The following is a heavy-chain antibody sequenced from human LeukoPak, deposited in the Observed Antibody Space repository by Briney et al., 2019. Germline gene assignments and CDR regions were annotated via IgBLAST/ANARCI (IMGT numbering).Heavy chain of an antibody. CDR3: TTPGDTAMPNFDY. CDR2: IRSKTNSYAT. J-gene: IGHJ4*02. V-gene: IGHV3-73*01. Sequence: EGSLKLSCAASGFTFSGSAMHWVRQASGKGLEWVGRIRSKTNSYATVYAASVKGRFTISRDDSKNTAYLQMNSLKTEDTAVYYCTTPGDTAMPNFDYWGQGTLVTVSS. CDR1: GFTFSGSA. D-gene: IGHD5-18*01.